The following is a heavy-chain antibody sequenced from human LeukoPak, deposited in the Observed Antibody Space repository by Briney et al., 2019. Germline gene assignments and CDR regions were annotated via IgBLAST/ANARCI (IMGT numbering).Heavy chain of an antibody. V-gene: IGHV3-30*18. J-gene: IGHJ3*02. D-gene: IGHD3-10*02. CDR3: AKFFTGEYVRAFDI. CDR2: ISYDGSNK. CDR1: GFTFSSYA. Sequence: GGSLRLSCAASGFTFSSYAMHWVRQAPGKGLEWVALISYDGSNKYYADSVKGRFTISRDNSKNTLYLQMISLRAEDTAVYYCAKFFTGEYVRAFDIWGQGTMVTVSS.